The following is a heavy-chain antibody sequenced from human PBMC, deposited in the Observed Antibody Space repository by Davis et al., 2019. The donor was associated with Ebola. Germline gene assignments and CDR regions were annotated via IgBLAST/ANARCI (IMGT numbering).Heavy chain of an antibody. D-gene: IGHD5-12*01. Sequence: GESLKISCAASGFTFSSHWMHWVRQTPGKGLVWVSRINTDGGSTSYADSVKGRFTVSRDNAKNTLFLQMNSLRVEDTAVYYCVRDSGYYSHDYWGHGTLVTVSS. J-gene: IGHJ4*01. V-gene: IGHV3-74*01. CDR3: VRDSGYYSHDY. CDR1: GFTFSSHW. CDR2: INTDGGST.